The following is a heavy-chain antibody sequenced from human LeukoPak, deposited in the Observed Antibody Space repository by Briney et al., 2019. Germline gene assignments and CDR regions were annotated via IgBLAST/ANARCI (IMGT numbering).Heavy chain of an antibody. CDR3: ARDPNGDYLGAFDF. D-gene: IGHD4-17*01. Sequence: GGSLRLSCAAPEFTFSRYAMTWVRQAPGKGPEWVSSITSRDGRTSYADSVKGRFTVSRDNSKNTLYLQMNYLRVEDTAVYYCARDPNGDYLGAFDFWGQGTLVTVSS. V-gene: IGHV3-23*01. J-gene: IGHJ3*01. CDR2: ITSRDGRT. CDR1: EFTFSRYA.